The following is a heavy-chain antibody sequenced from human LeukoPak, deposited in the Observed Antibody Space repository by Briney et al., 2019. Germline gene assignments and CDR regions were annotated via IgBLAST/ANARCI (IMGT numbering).Heavy chain of an antibody. D-gene: IGHD2-2*01. Sequence: QPGGSLRLSCAASGFTVSSNYMSWVRQAPGKGLEWVSVIYSGGSTYYADSVKGRFTISRDNSKNTLYLQMNSLRAEDTAVYYCARGGGYCSSTSCYVDYFDYWGQGTLVTVSS. V-gene: IGHV3-66*01. CDR3: ARGGGYCSSTSCYVDYFDY. CDR1: GFTVSSNY. J-gene: IGHJ4*02. CDR2: IYSGGST.